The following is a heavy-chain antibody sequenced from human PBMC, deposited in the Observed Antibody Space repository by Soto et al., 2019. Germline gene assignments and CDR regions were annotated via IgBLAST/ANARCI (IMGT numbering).Heavy chain of an antibody. D-gene: IGHD3-10*01. CDR1: GGSISSYY. V-gene: IGHV4-59*01. CDR3: ARGKAMVRGVTLYYFVY. Sequence: SETLSLTCTVSGGSISSYYWSWIRQPPGKGLEWIGYIYYSGSTNYNPSLKSRVTISVDTSKNQFSLKLSSVTAADTAVYYCARGKAMVRGVTLYYFVYWGQGTLVTVSS. J-gene: IGHJ4*02. CDR2: IYYSGST.